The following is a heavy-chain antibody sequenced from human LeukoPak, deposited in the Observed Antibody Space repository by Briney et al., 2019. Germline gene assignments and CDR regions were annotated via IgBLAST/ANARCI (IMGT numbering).Heavy chain of an antibody. CDR3: ARADYYGSRQLLYYFDY. CDR2: ISSNGGST. Sequence: PGGSLRLSCAASGFTFSSYAMHWVRQAPGKGLEYVSAISSNGGSTYYANSVKGRFTISRENSKNTLYLQMGSLRAEDMAVYYCARADYYGSRQLLYYFDYWGQGTLVTVSS. D-gene: IGHD3-10*01. V-gene: IGHV3-64*01. J-gene: IGHJ4*02. CDR1: GFTFSSYA.